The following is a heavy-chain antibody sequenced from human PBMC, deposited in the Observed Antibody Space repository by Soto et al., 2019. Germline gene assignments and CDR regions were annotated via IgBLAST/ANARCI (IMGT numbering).Heavy chain of an antibody. Sequence: SETLSLTYTVSGGSISSYYWSWIRQPPGKGLEWIGYIYYSGSTNYNPSLKSRVTISVDTSKNQFSLKLSSVTAADTAVYYCARHPRDRGITISGTDNYYYYMDVWGKGTTVTVSS. D-gene: IGHD3-3*01. J-gene: IGHJ6*03. CDR3: ARHPRDRGITISGTDNYYYYMDV. V-gene: IGHV4-59*08. CDR2: IYYSGST. CDR1: GGSISSYY.